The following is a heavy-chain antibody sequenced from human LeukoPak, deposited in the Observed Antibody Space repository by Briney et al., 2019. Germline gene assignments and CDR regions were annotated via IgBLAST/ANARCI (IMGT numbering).Heavy chain of an antibody. Sequence: GASVTVSCKASGYTFTSYYMHWVRQAPGQGLEWMGIINPSGGSTSYAQKFQGRVTMTRDTSTSTVYMELSSLRSEDTAVYYCARVTAVRGVRVAYYYYYGMDVWGQGTTVTVSS. CDR3: ARVTAVRGVRVAYYYYYGMDV. V-gene: IGHV1-46*01. J-gene: IGHJ6*02. CDR1: GYTFTSYY. D-gene: IGHD3-10*01. CDR2: INPSGGST.